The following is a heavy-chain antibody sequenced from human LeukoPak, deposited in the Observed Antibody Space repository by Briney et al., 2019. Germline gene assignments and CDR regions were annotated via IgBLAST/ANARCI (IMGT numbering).Heavy chain of an antibody. Sequence: PGGSLRLSCEASGFTFDAYAMHWVRQAPGKGLEWVANINQVGSEKYYVDSVKGRFTISRDNAKNSLFLQMDSLRAEDTAVYYCARFPRYSGYTHYYFDYWGQGTLVTVSS. CDR3: ARFPRYSGYTHYYFDY. J-gene: IGHJ4*02. D-gene: IGHD5-12*01. CDR1: GFTFDAYA. CDR2: INQVGSEK. V-gene: IGHV3-7*01.